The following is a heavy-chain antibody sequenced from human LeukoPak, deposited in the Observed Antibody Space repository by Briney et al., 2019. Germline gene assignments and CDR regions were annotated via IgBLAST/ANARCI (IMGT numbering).Heavy chain of an antibody. Sequence: SETLSLTCTVTGGSISSSSYYWGWIRQPPGKGLEWIGSIYYSGSTYYNPSLKSRVTISVDTSKNQFSLKLSSVTAADTAVYYCARPGRDGYNLNFDYRGQGTLVTVSS. J-gene: IGHJ4*02. CDR1: GGSISSSSYY. V-gene: IGHV4-39*01. CDR2: IYYSGST. D-gene: IGHD5-24*01. CDR3: ARPGRDGYNLNFDY.